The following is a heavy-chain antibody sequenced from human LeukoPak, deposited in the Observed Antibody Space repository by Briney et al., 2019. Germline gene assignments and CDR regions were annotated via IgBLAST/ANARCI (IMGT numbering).Heavy chain of an antibody. D-gene: IGHD5-24*01. CDR2: ISGSGGST. CDR1: GFTLSSYA. J-gene: IGHJ4*02. V-gene: IGHV3-23*01. Sequence: GGSLRLSCAASGFTLSSYAMSWVRQAPGKGLEWVSAISGSGGSTYYADSVKGRFTISRDNSKNTLYLQMNSLRAEDTAVYYCARSAGDGYRNFDYWGQGTLVTVSS. CDR3: ARSAGDGYRNFDY.